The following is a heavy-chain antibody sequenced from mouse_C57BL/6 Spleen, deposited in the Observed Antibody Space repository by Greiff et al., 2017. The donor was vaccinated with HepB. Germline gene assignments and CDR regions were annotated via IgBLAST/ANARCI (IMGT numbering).Heavy chain of an antibody. CDR3: AREGSNSYYFDY. Sequence: VQLKQSGPELVKPGASVKLPCKASGYTFTDYNMDWVKQSHGKSLEWIGDINPNNGGTIYNQKFKGKATLTVDKSSSTAYMELRSLTSEDTAVYYCAREGSNSYYFDYWGQGTTLTVSS. D-gene: IGHD2-5*01. CDR2: INPNNGGT. J-gene: IGHJ2*01. CDR1: GYTFTDYN. V-gene: IGHV1-18*01.